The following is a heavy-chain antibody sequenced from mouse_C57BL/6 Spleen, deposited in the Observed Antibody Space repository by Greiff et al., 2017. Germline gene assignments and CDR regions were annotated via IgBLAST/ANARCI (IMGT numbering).Heavy chain of an antibody. V-gene: IGHV1-15*01. CDR1: GYTFTDYE. Sequence: QVQLQQSGAELVRPGASVTLSCKASGYTFTDYEMHWVKQTPVHGLEWIGAIDPETGGTAYNQKFKGKAILTADKSSSTAYMELRSLTSEDSAVYYCTRDDPAWFAYWGQGTLVTVSA. CDR2: IDPETGGT. D-gene: IGHD2-3*01. CDR3: TRDDPAWFAY. J-gene: IGHJ3*01.